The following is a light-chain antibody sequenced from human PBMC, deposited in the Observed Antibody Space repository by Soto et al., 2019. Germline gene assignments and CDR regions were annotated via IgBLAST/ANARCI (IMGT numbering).Light chain of an antibody. CDR3: DQYGSSPQT. J-gene: IGKJ1*01. V-gene: IGKV3-20*01. Sequence: EIVLTQSPGTLSLSPGERATLSCRASQSVSSSYLAWYQQKPGQAPRLLIYGASSRATGIPDRFSGSGSGTDFTITISRLEPEDFAVYYCDQYGSSPQTFGQGTKVEIK. CDR2: GAS. CDR1: QSVSSSY.